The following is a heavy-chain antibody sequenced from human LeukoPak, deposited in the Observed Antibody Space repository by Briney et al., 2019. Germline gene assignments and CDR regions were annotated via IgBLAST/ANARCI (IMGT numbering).Heavy chain of an antibody. Sequence: ASVKVSCKASGYTFTSYYMHWVRQAPGQRLEWMGWINAGNGNTKYSQKFQGRVTITRDTSASTAYMELSSLRSEDTAVYYCARVPIVVVPAAILGRPFDYRGQGTLVTVSS. CDR1: GYTFTSYY. J-gene: IGHJ4*02. V-gene: IGHV1-3*01. D-gene: IGHD2-2*02. CDR2: INAGNGNT. CDR3: ARVPIVVVPAAILGRPFDY.